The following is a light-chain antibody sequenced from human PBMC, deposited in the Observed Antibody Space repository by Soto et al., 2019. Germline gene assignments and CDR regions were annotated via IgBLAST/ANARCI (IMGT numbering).Light chain of an antibody. CDR1: QGISSY. CDR2: AAS. V-gene: IGKV1-9*01. Sequence: IQLTQSPSSLSASVGDRVSITCRASQGISSYLAWYQQKPGKAPKLLIYAASTLQSGVPSRFSGNGSGTDFTLTISSLQPEDFATYYCQHLNSDPFTFGPGTKVDIK. J-gene: IGKJ3*01. CDR3: QHLNSDPFT.